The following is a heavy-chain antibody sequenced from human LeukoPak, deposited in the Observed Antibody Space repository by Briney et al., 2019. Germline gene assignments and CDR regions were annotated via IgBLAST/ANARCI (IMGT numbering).Heavy chain of an antibody. CDR3: ARSRATVPAAIIPSYYYDSSGYAYFDY. Sequence: ASVNVSCKASGYTFTVYYMHWVRQAPGQGLEWMGWINPNSGGTNHAQKCQGRVTMTRDTSISAAYMELSRLRSDDTAVYYCARSRATVPAAIIPSYYYDSSGYAYFDYWGQGTLVTVSS. D-gene: IGHD3-22*01. CDR1: GYTFTVYY. V-gene: IGHV1-2*02. CDR2: INPNSGGT. J-gene: IGHJ4*02.